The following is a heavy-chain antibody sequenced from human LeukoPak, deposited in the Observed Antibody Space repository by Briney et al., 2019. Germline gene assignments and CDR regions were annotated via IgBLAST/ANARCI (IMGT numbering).Heavy chain of an antibody. J-gene: IGHJ6*02. Sequence: SETLSLTCAVYGGSFSGYYWSWIRQPPGKGLEWIGYIYYSGSTNYNPSLKSRVTISVDTSKNQFSLKLSSVTAADTAVYYCARQEARGYYYYGMDVWGQGTTVTVSS. CDR1: GGSFSGYY. V-gene: IGHV4-59*08. CDR2: IYYSGST. CDR3: ARQEARGYYYYGMDV.